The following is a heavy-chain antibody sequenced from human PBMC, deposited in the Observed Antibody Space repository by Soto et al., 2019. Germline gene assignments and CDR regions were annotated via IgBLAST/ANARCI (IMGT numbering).Heavy chain of an antibody. V-gene: IGHV3-48*02. J-gene: IGHJ4*02. CDR1: GFTFRNYF. CDR2: ISSDGETI. CDR3: ASPASGPLDF. D-gene: IGHD6-13*01. Sequence: GGSLRLSCAASGFTFRNYFMNWVRQAPGKGPEWVSYISSDGETIYYADSVKGRFTISRDNAENSLYLQMSSLRNDDTAVYFCASPASGPLDFWGQGTLVTVSS.